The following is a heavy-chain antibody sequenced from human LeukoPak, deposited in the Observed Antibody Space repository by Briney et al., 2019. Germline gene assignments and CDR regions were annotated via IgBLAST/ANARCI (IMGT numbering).Heavy chain of an antibody. CDR3: AKRGGWRTYCSSTSCYIFDY. J-gene: IGHJ4*02. D-gene: IGHD2-2*02. CDR1: GFTFSSYA. CDR2: ISGSGGST. V-gene: IGHV3-23*01. Sequence: GGSLRLSCAASGFTFSSYAMSWVRQAPGKGLEWVSAISGSGGSTYYADSVKGRFTISRDNSKNTLYLRMNSLRAEDTAVYYCAKRGGWRTYCSSTSCYIFDYWGQGTLVTVSS.